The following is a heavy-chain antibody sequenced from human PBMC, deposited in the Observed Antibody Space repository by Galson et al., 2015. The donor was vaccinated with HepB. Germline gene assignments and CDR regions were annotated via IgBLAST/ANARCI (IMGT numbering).Heavy chain of an antibody. CDR2: IYYSGST. CDR3: ARDTGVAAAGLFDY. V-gene: IGHV4-59*01. Sequence: SETLSLTCTVSGGSISSYYWSWIRQPPGKGLEWIGYIYYSGSTNYNPSLKSRVTISVDTSKNQFSLKLSSVTAADTAVYYCARDTGVAAAGLFDYWGQGTLVTVSS. D-gene: IGHD6-13*01. J-gene: IGHJ4*02. CDR1: GGSISSYY.